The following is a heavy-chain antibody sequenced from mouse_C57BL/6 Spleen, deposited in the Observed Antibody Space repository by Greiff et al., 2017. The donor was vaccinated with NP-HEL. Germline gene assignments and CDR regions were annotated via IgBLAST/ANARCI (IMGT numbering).Heavy chain of an antibody. J-gene: IGHJ1*03. CDR3: ARVEVTRYFDV. CDR2: IDPSDSYT. CDR1: GYTFTSYW. Sequence: QVQLQQPGAELVKPGASVKLSCKASGYTFTSYWMQWVKQRPGQGLEWIGEIDPSDSYTNYNQKFKGKATLTVDTSSSTAYMQLSSLTSEDSAVYYCARVEVTRYFDVWGTGTTVTVSS. V-gene: IGHV1-50*01. D-gene: IGHD2-2*01.